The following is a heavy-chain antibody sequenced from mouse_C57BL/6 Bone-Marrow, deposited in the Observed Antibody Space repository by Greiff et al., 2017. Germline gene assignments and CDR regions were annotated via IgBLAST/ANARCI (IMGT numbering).Heavy chain of an antibody. CDR3: ARGGYYGRFDY. V-gene: IGHV1-82*01. J-gene: IGHJ2*01. CDR1: GYAFSSSW. CDR2: IYPGDGDT. D-gene: IGHD1-1*01. Sequence: QVQLQQSGPELVKPGASVKISCKASGYAFSSSWMNWVKQRPGKGLEWIGRIYPGDGDTNYNGKFKGKATLTADKSSSTAYMQLSSLTSEDSALYFCARGGYYGRFDYWGQGTTLTVSS.